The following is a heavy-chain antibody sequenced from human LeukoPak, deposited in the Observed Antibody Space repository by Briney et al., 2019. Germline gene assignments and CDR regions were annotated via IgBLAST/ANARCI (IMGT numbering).Heavy chain of an antibody. J-gene: IGHJ5*02. V-gene: IGHV3-30*18. D-gene: IGHD2-21*01. CDR1: GFTFYNYG. CDR3: AKDSYRVVVATGNYLDP. Sequence: PGGSLRLSCAASGFTFYNYGMHWVRQAPGKGLEWVAVISHDGSNIHYGDSVKGRFTISRDNSKNTLYLQMNSLRVEDTAVYYCAKDSYRVVVATGNYLDPWGQGTLVTVSS. CDR2: ISHDGSNI.